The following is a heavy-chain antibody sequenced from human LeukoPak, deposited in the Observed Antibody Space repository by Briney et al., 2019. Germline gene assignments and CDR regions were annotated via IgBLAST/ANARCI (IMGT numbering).Heavy chain of an antibody. D-gene: IGHD4/OR15-4a*01. Sequence: SETLSLTCTVSGASISSYSWSWIRQPPGKGLEWIGRIYTSGSTSYNPSLKSRVAISVDTSKNQFSLKLSSVAAPDTAVYYCARLASGANSPFDYWGQGTLVTVSS. J-gene: IGHJ4*02. CDR1: GASISSYS. CDR2: IYTSGST. CDR3: ARLASGANSPFDY. V-gene: IGHV4-4*09.